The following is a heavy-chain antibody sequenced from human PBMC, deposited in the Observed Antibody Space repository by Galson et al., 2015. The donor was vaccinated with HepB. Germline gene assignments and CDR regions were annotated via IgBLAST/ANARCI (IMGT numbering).Heavy chain of an antibody. D-gene: IGHD6-6*01. CDR1: GFTFSSYG. V-gene: IGHV3-30*03. CDR3: ARNGLGQLGNYNWFDP. CDR2: ISYDGSNK. J-gene: IGHJ5*02. Sequence: SLRLSCAASGFTFSSYGMHWVRQAPGKGLEWVAVISYDGSNKYYADSVKGRFTISRDNSKNTLYLQMNSLRAEDTAVYYCARNGLGQLGNYNWFDPWGQGTLVTVSP.